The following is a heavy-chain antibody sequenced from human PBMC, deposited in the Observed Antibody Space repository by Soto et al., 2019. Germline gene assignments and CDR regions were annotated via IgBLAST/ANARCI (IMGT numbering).Heavy chain of an antibody. CDR3: AKGPGAEYYGSGNDWYFDL. D-gene: IGHD3-10*01. CDR1: GSTFSSYG. Sequence: GGSLRLSCAASGSTFSSYGMHWVRQAPGKGLEWVAVISYDGSNKYYADSVKGRFTISRDNSKNTLYLQMNSLRAEDTAVYYCAKGPGAEYYGSGNDWYFDLWGRGTRVTVS. CDR2: ISYDGSNK. V-gene: IGHV3-30*18. J-gene: IGHJ2*01.